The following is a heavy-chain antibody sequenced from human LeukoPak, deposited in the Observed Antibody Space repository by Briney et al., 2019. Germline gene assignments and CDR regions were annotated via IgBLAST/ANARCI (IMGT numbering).Heavy chain of an antibody. D-gene: IGHD5-24*01. J-gene: IGHJ4*02. V-gene: IGHV1-46*01. CDR1: GYTFTSYY. CDR2: INPSGGST. CDR3: ARAGMAKIDFDY. Sequence: ASVKVSCKASGYTFTSYYMHWVRQAPGQGLEWMGRINPSGGSTSYAQKFQGRVTMTRDTSTSTVYMELSSLRSEDTAVYYCARAGMAKIDFDYWGQGTLVTVSS.